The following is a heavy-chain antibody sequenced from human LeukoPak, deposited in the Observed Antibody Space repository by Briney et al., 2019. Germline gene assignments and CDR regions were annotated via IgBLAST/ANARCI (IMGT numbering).Heavy chain of an antibody. CDR3: ARDLEVLGSSSHLTD. CDR1: GGTFSSYA. D-gene: IGHD6-13*01. CDR2: IIPIFGTA. V-gene: IGHV1-69*05. Sequence: SVKVSRKASGGTFSSYAISWVRQAPGQGLEWMGRIIPIFGTANYAQKFQGRVTITTDESTSTAYMELRSLRSDDTAVYYCARDLEVLGSSSHLTDWGQGTLVTVSS. J-gene: IGHJ4*02.